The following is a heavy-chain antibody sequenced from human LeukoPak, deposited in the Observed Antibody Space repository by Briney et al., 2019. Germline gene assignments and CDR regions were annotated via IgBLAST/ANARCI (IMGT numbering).Heavy chain of an antibody. J-gene: IGHJ4*02. D-gene: IGHD1-26*01. Sequence: PGGSLRLSCAASGFTVSNNYMSWVRQAPGRGLEWVSVIYSGGTIAYADSVKGRFTISRDSSKNTLFLQMNNLTADDTAFYYCARGRPVGASTVEDYWGQGTLVTVSS. CDR1: GFTVSNNY. CDR2: IYSGGTI. CDR3: ARGRPVGASTVEDY. V-gene: IGHV3-66*01.